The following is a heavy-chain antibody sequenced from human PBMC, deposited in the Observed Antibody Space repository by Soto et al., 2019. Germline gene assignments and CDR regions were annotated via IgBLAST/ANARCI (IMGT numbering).Heavy chain of an antibody. D-gene: IGHD5-12*01. CDR1: GGTFSSYT. CDR2: IIPILGIA. J-gene: IGHJ5*02. Sequence: ASVKVSCKASGGTFSSYTISWVRQAPGQGLEWMGRIIPILGIANYAQKFQGRVTITADKSTSTAYMELSSLRSEDTAVYYCASSVRVSGYDSEPPRVFWFDPWGQGTLVTVSS. CDR3: ASSVRVSGYDSEPPRVFWFDP. V-gene: IGHV1-69*02.